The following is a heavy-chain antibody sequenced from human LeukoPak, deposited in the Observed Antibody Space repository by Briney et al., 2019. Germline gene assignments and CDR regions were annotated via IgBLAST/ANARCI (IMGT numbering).Heavy chain of an antibody. CDR2: FFYSGST. CDR3: ARNAGTKDYYYGMDV. CDR1: GASINKYY. J-gene: IGHJ6*02. D-gene: IGHD2-2*01. Sequence: SETLSLTCTVSGASINKYYWNWVRQPPGKGLEWIGYFFYSGSTRYNPSLKSRVTISGDMSNNQFSLRLTSLTAADTAVHYCARNAGTKDYYYGMDVWGQGTTVIVSS. V-gene: IGHV4-59*08.